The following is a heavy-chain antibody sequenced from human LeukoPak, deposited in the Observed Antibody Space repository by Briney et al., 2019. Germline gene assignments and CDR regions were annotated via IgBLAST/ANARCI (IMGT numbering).Heavy chain of an antibody. CDR1: GFTVSSNY. D-gene: IGHD3-22*01. Sequence: GGSLRLSCAASGFTVSSNYMSWVRQAPGKGLEWVSAIYSGGSTYYADSVKGRFTISRDNSKNTLYLQMNSLRAEDTGVYYCARAPGSSGYDYWGQGTLVTVSS. V-gene: IGHV3-66*01. CDR3: ARAPGSSGYDY. J-gene: IGHJ4*02. CDR2: IYSGGST.